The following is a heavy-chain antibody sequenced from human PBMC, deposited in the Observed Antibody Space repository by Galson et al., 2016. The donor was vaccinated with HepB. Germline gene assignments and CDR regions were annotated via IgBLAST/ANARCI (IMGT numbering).Heavy chain of an antibody. CDR3: AGVGYCTNGVCFRDY. D-gene: IGHD2-8*01. CDR1: GGSLSGNY. J-gene: IGHJ4*02. CDR2: INHSGST. V-gene: IGHV4-34*01. Sequence: SGTLSLTCAVYGGSLSGNYWSWIRQPPGKGLEWIGEINHSGSTNYNPSLKSRVTISVDTSKNQFSLRLSSVTAADTAVYYCAGVGYCTNGVCFRDYWGQGTLVTVSS.